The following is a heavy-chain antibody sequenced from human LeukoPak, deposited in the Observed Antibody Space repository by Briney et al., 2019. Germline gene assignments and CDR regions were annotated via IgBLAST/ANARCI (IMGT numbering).Heavy chain of an antibody. CDR3: ARGSSHFDY. CDR2: IYYIGRT. V-gene: IGHV4-59*01. J-gene: IGHJ4*02. Sequence: SETLSLTCSVSGGSISSYYWRWIRQPPGKGLEWIGSIYYIGRTNYNPSLKSRVTLSVDTSKNQFSLKLTSVTAADTAVYYCARGSSHFDYWGQGILVTVSS. D-gene: IGHD6-13*01. CDR1: GGSISSYY.